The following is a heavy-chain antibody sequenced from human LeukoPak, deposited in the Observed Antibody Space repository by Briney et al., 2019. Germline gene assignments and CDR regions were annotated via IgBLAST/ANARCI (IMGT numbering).Heavy chain of an antibody. CDR1: VVSMNGYY. Sequence: SETLSLTCSVSVVSMNGYYWSWLRQSAGNRLEWIGHVDSSGDTNYNPSLESRVTMSVDTSKKQFSLKLTSVTAADMAVYFCARQFLVGSTFHAFDLWGQGTRVTVSS. D-gene: IGHD1-26*01. V-gene: IGHV4-4*07. CDR2: VDSSGDT. CDR3: ARQFLVGSTFHAFDL. J-gene: IGHJ3*01.